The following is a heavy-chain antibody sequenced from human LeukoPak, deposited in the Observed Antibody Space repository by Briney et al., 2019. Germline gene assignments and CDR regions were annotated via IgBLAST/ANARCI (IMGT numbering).Heavy chain of an antibody. V-gene: IGHV1-69*04. D-gene: IGHD1-26*01. J-gene: IGHJ4*02. CDR3: ASVSAWELLSQFDY. Sequence: ASVKVSCKASGGTFSIYAISWVRQAPGQGLEWMGRVIPILGIANYAQKFQGRVTITADKSTSTAYMELSSLRSEDTAVYYCASVSAWELLSQFDYWGQGTLVTVSS. CDR1: GGTFSIYA. CDR2: VIPILGIA.